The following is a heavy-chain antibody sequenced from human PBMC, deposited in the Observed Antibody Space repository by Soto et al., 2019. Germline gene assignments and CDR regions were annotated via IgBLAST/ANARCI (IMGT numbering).Heavy chain of an antibody. V-gene: IGHV3-30*18. J-gene: IGHJ4*02. CDR3: AKDLTHYGDYNDY. Sequence: GSLRLSCAASGFTFSSYGMHWVRQAPGKGLEWEAVISYDGSNKYYADSVKGRFTISRDNSKNTLYLQMNSLRAEDTAVYYCAKDLTHYGDYNDYWGQGTLVTVSS. CDR1: GFTFSSYG. CDR2: ISYDGSNK. D-gene: IGHD4-17*01.